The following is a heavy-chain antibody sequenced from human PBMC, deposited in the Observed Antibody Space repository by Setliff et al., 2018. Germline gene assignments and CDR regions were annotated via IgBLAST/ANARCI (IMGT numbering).Heavy chain of an antibody. J-gene: IGHJ4*01. V-gene: IGHV3-23*01. CDR1: GFAFTSYD. D-gene: IGHD4-4*01. CDR2: INNGGVSA. Sequence: SLKISCVTSGFAFTSYDMTWVRQAPGKGLEWVASINNGGVSADYTDSVEGRFTISRDNSRNTLYLQMKSLRAEDTAIYYCATSTITTYYFDYWGHGTLVTVSS. CDR3: ATSTITTYYFDY.